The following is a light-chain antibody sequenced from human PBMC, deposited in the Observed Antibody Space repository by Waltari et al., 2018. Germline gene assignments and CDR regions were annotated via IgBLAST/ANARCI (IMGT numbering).Light chain of an antibody. Sequence: DIVMTQSPDSLAVSLGERATINCKSSQSVLYSANNKNYLAWYQQKPGQPPKLLIYWASTREAWVPYRFSGSGSGTDFTRTISSLQAEDVGVYYWQQYYSTPPTFGQGTKVEIK. V-gene: IGKV4-1*01. J-gene: IGKJ1*01. CDR3: QQYYSTPPT. CDR1: QSVLYSANNKNY. CDR2: WAS.